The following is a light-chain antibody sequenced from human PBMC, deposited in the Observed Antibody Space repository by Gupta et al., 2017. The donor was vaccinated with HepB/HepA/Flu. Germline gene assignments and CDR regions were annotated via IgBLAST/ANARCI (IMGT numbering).Light chain of an antibody. CDR3: QQYYDWSPLS. V-gene: IGKV3-15*01. CDR2: GAS. J-gene: IGKJ4*01. Sequence: EIVMTQSPATLSVSPGERVTLSCRASQSVDIRLAWYQQIVGQPPRLLIYGASTRASGIPVRFSGSGYETEFTLTISSLQSQDVAVYYCQQYYDWSPLSFGGGTKVAIE. CDR1: QSVDIR.